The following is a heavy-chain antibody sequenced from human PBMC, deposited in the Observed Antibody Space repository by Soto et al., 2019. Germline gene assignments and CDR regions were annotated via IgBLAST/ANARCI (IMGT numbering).Heavy chain of an antibody. CDR3: ARLIGNSWLDS. J-gene: IGHJ5*01. Sequence: KHPGKGLEWIGYIYHSGTTYYNPSLKSRISINPDTSNNQVSLQLNSVTPDDTAVYYCARLIGNSWLDSWGQGTLVTVSS. V-gene: IGHV4-30-4*06. CDR2: IYHSGTT. D-gene: IGHD3-16*01.